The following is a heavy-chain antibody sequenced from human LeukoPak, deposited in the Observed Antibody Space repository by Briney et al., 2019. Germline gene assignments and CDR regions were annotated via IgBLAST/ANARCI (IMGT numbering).Heavy chain of an antibody. CDR2: TSNSGTAI. V-gene: IGHV3-48*03. D-gene: IGHD5-18*01. CDR1: GFTVSSSY. J-gene: IGHJ1*01. CDR3: ARAGYSMDTEYFQH. Sequence: GGSLRLSCAASGFTVSSSYMNWVRQAPGKGLEWVSYTSNSGTAIYYADSVKGRFTISRDNAKSSLYLQMNSLRAEDTAVYYCARAGYSMDTEYFQHWGQGTLVTVSS.